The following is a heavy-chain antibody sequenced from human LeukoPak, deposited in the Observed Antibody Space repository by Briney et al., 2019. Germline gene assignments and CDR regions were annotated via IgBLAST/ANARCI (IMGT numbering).Heavy chain of an antibody. J-gene: IGHJ3*01. Sequence: GGSLRLSCAASGFTFSSYWMNWARQAPGKGLEWVASINSDGSEGYYADVVKGRFTISRDNAKNSLYLQINSLRAEDTAVYYCARSSYSSSSSVWGQGTMVTVSS. CDR3: ARSSYSSSSSV. V-gene: IGHV3-7*03. CDR2: INSDGSEG. D-gene: IGHD6-6*01. CDR1: GFTFSSYW.